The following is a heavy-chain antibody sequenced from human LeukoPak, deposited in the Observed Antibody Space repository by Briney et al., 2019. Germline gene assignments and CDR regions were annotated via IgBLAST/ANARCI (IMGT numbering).Heavy chain of an antibody. Sequence: SETLSLTCAVYGGSFSGYYWSWIRQPPGKGLEWIGEINHSGSTNYNPSLKSRVTISVDTSKNQFSLKLSSVTAADTAVYYCARDIHYSSSAYYYYYYMDVWGKGTTVTVSS. V-gene: IGHV4-34*01. CDR2: INHSGST. CDR1: GGSFSGYY. D-gene: IGHD6-6*01. J-gene: IGHJ6*03. CDR3: ARDIHYSSSAYYYYYYMDV.